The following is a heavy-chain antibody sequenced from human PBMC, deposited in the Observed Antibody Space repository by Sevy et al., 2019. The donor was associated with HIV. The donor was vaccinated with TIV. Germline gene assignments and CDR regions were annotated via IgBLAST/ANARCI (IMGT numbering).Heavy chain of an antibody. CDR3: ARAGGGGYCSGGSCYSSYYYFYGMDV. Sequence: SQTLSLTCAISGDSVSSNSAAWNWIRQSPSRGLEWLGRTYYRSKWYNDYAVSVKSRITINPDTSNNQSSLQLNSVIPEDTAVYYCARAGGGGYCSGGSCYSSYYYFYGMDVWGQGTTVTVSS. D-gene: IGHD2-15*01. J-gene: IGHJ6*02. CDR1: GDSVSSNSAA. V-gene: IGHV6-1*01. CDR2: TYYRSKWYN.